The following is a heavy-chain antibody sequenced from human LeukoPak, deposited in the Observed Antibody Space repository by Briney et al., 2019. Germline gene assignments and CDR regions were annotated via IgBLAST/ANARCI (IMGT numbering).Heavy chain of an antibody. CDR2: IIPIFGTA. D-gene: IGHD5-12*01. CDR1: GGTFSSYA. CDR3: ARAEYRGYDWVYFDY. Sequence: SVKVSCKASGGTFSSYAISWVRQAPGQGLEWMGGIIPIFGTANYAQKFQGRVTITADKSTSTAYMELSSLKSEDTAVYYCARAEYRGYDWVYFDYWGQGTLVTVSS. J-gene: IGHJ4*02. V-gene: IGHV1-69*06.